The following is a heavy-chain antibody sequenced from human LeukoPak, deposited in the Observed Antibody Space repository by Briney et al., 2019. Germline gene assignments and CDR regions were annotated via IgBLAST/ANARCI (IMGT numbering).Heavy chain of an antibody. D-gene: IGHD4-17*01. V-gene: IGHV3-11*04. CDR3: AKGGHGDYGNDY. CDR1: GFIFSDYY. CDR2: VGDSGSTI. J-gene: IGHJ4*02. Sequence: GGSLRLSCAASGFIFSDYYMAWIRQSPGKGPEWVAFVGDSGSTIYYTDSVEGRFTISRDDAKNSLSLQMDRLRSEDTAIYYCAKGGHGDYGNDYWGQGTLVTVSS.